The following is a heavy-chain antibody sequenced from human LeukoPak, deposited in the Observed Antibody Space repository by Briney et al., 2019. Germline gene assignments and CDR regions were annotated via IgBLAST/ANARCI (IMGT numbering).Heavy chain of an antibody. V-gene: IGHV1-24*01. CDR1: GYTLTELS. D-gene: IGHD2-15*01. CDR3: ATRYCSGGSCPNYYYYYINV. Sequence: VASVKVSCKVSGYTLTELSMHWVRQAPGKGLEWMGGFDPEVGKTIYAQKFQGRVTMTEDTSTDTAYMELSSLRSEDTAVYYCATRYCSGGSCPNYYYYYINVRGKGTTVTISS. CDR2: FDPEVGKT. J-gene: IGHJ6*03.